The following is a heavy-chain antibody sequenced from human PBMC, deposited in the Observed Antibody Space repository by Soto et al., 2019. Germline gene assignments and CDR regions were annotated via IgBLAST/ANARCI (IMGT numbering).Heavy chain of an antibody. CDR1: GYNFNSYS. D-gene: IGHD1-26*01. V-gene: IGHV7-4-1*01. J-gene: IGHJ4*02. Sequence: QVQLVQSGSESMQPGASEKVSCKGSGYNFNSYSINWLRQAPGQGLEWMGWINPNTGKPTYEQRFTGRFVFYVDTSVSAVYLQIFRLKADDSAVYYCARDRAIGSFNYWGQGTLVTVSS. CDR2: INPNTGKP. CDR3: ARDRAIGSFNY.